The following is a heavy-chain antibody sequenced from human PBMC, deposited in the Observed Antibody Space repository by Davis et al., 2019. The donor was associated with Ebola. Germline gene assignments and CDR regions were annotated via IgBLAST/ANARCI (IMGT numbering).Heavy chain of an antibody. CDR1: GGSFSGYY. V-gene: IGHV4-34*01. CDR2: INHSGST. CDR3: ARGNYGDYIVLYYYNMDV. J-gene: IGHJ6*02. D-gene: IGHD4-17*01. Sequence: GSLRLSCAVYGGSFSGYYWSWIRQPPGKGLEWIGEINHSGSTNYNPSLKSRVTISVDTSKSQFSLKLSSVTAADTAVYYCARGNYGDYIVLYYYNMDVWGQGTTVTVSS.